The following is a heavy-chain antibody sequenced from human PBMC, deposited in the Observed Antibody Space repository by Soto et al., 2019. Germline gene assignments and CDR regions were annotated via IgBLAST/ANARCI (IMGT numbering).Heavy chain of an antibody. D-gene: IGHD7-27*01. CDR1: GGSISSYY. Sequence: SQTLSLTCTVSGGSISSYYWSWIRQPPGKGLEWIGYIYYSGITTYNPSLKSRVTISVETPKNQFSLKLSSVTAADTAVYYCARGAWASAFDIWGQGTMVTVSS. J-gene: IGHJ3*02. CDR3: ARGAWASAFDI. CDR2: IYYSGIT. V-gene: IGHV4-59*08.